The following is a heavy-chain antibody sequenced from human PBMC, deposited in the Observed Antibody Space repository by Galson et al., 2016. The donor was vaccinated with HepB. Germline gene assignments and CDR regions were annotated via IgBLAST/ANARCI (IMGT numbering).Heavy chain of an antibody. CDR3: ARCRLYTSVWYVLEY. V-gene: IGHV1-18*01. CDR1: GYTFTTYP. CDR2: ISAYNGKT. D-gene: IGHD6-19*01. J-gene: IGHJ4*02. Sequence: SVKVSCKASGYTFTTYPIAWVRQAPGQGLEWMAWISAYNGKTDYEKKFQGRVSMTTDRSTNTAYMDLRSLRSDDQDVYYCARCRLYTSVWYVLEYWGQVTLVTVSS.